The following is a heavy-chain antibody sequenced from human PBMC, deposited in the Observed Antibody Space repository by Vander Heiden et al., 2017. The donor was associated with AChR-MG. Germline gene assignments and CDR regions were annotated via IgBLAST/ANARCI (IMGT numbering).Heavy chain of an antibody. CDR1: GFTFSNYA. V-gene: IGHV3-23*01. J-gene: IGHJ6*04. CDR3: VAAPVGDV. Sequence: EVQLLASGGGLAQPGGSLRLSCAASGFTFSNYAMSWVRQAPGKGPEWVACISASGTRTHYADSVKGRFTISGDNSKETLYLQINSLRAEDTAVYYCVAAPVGDVWGKGTTVTVSS. D-gene: IGHD1-26*01. CDR2: ISASGTRT.